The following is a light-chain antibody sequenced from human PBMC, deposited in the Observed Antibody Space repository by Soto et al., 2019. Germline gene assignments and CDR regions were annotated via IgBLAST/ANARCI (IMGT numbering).Light chain of an antibody. Sequence: QSVLTQPASVSGSPGQSITISCTGTSSDVGSYNLGSWYQQHPGKAPKLMIYEGSKRPSGVSNRFSGSKPGNTASLTISGLQAEDEAEYYCSSYGRSSTFGYVFGTGTKLTVL. CDR3: SSYGRSSTFGYV. J-gene: IGLJ1*01. V-gene: IGLV2-23*03. CDR2: EGS. CDR1: SSDVGSYNL.